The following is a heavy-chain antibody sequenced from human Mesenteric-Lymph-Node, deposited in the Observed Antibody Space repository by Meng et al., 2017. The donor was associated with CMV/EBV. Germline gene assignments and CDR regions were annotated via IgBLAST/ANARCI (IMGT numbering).Heavy chain of an antibody. J-gene: IGHJ6*02. Sequence: GESLKISCAASGFTFSSYGMHWVRQAPGKGLEWVAFIRYDGSNKYYADSVKGRFTISRDNSKNTLYLQMNSLRAEDTAVYYCARDLLWFGEPYYYGMDVWGQGTTVTVSS. CDR3: ARDLLWFGEPYYYGMDV. V-gene: IGHV3-30*02. D-gene: IGHD3-10*01. CDR1: GFTFSSYG. CDR2: IRYDGSNK.